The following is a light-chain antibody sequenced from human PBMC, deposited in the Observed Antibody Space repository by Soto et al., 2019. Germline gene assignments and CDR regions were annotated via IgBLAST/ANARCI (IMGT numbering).Light chain of an antibody. CDR1: SSDVGSYNL. CDR2: EGG. Sequence: QSALTQPASVSGSPGQSITISCTGTSSDVGSYNLVSWYQQHPGKAPKLMIYEGGQRPSGVSYRFSGPKSANTASLTISGLQAEDEAYYFCCSYAQANSWVFGGGTKLTVL. J-gene: IGLJ3*02. V-gene: IGLV2-23*01. CDR3: CSYAQANSWV.